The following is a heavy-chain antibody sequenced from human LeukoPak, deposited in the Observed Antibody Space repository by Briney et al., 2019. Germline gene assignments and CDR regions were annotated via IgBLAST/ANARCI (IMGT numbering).Heavy chain of an antibody. CDR3: ARHYGP. CDR1: GGSISGSCYY. Sequence: SETLSLTCTVSGGSISGSCYYWGWIRQPPGKGLEWIGSIYYSGSTYYNPSLKSRVTISVDTSKNQFSLKLNSVTATDTAMYYCARHYGPWGQGTLVTVSS. D-gene: IGHD3-10*01. CDR2: IYYSGST. V-gene: IGHV4-39*01. J-gene: IGHJ4*02.